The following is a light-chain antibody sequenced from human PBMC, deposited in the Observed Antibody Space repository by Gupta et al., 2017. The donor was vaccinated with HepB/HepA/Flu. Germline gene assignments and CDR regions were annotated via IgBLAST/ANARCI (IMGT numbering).Light chain of an antibody. CDR3: MQALKTPAT. CDR1: QSLLHRNGYNY. Sequence: DLVMTQSPLSLPVTPGEPASISCRSSQSLLHRNGYNYLDWYLQKPGQSPQLLIYLGSNRASGVPDRFSGSGSGTDFTLNISSVEAEDVGVYYCMQALKTPATFGRGTKVEIK. CDR2: LGS. J-gene: IGKJ1*01. V-gene: IGKV2-28*01.